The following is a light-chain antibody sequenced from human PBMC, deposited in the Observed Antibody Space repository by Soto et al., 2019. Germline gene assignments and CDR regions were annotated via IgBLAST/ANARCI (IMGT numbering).Light chain of an antibody. V-gene: IGLV2-14*01. CDR2: DVS. Sequence: QSALTQPASVSGSPGQSITISCTGTSSDVGGYNYVSWYQQHPGKAPKLMMYDVSNRPSGVSNRFSGSKSGNTASLTISWLQAEDEADYYCISYTSSSTLVFGGGTKLTVL. CDR3: ISYTSSSTLV. CDR1: SSDVGGYNY. J-gene: IGLJ2*01.